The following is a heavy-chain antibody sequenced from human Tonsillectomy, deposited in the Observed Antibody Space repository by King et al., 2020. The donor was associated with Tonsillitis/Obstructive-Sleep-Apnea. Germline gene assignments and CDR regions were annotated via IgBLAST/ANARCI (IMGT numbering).Heavy chain of an antibody. CDR2: IRSKPYGGTI. J-gene: IGHJ6*02. Sequence: VQLVESGGGLVQPGRSLKLSCTASGFNFGDYAVSWVRQAPGKGLEWVSFIRSKPYGGTIEYAASVNGRFTISRDDSRSIAYLQMNSLKTEDTAVYYCTRAAMIAPYGMDVWGQGTTVTVSS. D-gene: IGHD3-22*01. V-gene: IGHV3-49*04. CDR1: GFNFGDYA. CDR3: TRAAMIAPYGMDV.